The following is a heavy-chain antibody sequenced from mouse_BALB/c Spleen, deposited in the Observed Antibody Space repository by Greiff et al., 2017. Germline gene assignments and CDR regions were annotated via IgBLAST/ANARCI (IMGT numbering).Heavy chain of an antibody. V-gene: IGHV5-6-3*01. D-gene: IGHD3-3*01. CDR2: INSNGGST. CDR3: ARDLGQGAFDY. J-gene: IGHJ2*01. Sequence: EVQGVESGGGLVQPGGSLKLSCAASGFTFSSYGMSWVRQTPDKRLELVATINSNGGSTYYPDSVKGRFTISRDNAKNTLYLQMSSLKSEDTAMYYCARDLGQGAFDYWGQGTTLTVSS. CDR1: GFTFSSYG.